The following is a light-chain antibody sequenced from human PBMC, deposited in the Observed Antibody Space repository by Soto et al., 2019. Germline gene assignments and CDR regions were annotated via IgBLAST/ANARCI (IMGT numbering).Light chain of an antibody. CDR1: QSINSY. CDR3: QQSDSSPIFT. J-gene: IGKJ3*01. Sequence: DIQMTQSPSSLSASVGDRVTITCRASQSINSYLNWYQQKPGEAPKLLIYAASSLQSGVPSRFSGSGSGTDFTLTISSLQPEDFATYYCQQSDSSPIFTFGPGTKVYVK. V-gene: IGKV1-39*01. CDR2: AAS.